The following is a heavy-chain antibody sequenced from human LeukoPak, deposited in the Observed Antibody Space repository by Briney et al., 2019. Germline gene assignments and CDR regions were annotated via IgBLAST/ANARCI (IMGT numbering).Heavy chain of an antibody. J-gene: IGHJ4*02. V-gene: IGHV4-4*07. CDR2: IFSSGII. CDR3: AREGGSSRNFDY. Sequence: KPSETLSLTCNVSGASISSDFWSWIRQPAGEGLEWVGRIFSSGIINYNPSLKSRLTMSVDTAKNQFSLNLSSVTAADTAVYYCAREGGSSRNFDYWGQGTLVTVSS. CDR1: GASISSDF. D-gene: IGHD6-13*01.